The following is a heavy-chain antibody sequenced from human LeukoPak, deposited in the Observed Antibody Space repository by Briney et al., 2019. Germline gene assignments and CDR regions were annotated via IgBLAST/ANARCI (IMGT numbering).Heavy chain of an antibody. CDR3: AKDLSWWAAVDF. J-gene: IGHJ4*02. CDR2: IGGDGRT. D-gene: IGHD2-15*01. V-gene: IGHV3-23*01. CDR1: GFTLSTNA. Sequence: GGSLRLSCAASGFTLSTNAMSWVRQAPGRGLEWVSGIGGDGRTHYADSVRSRFSIYRDNSKNTVYLQMNSLRVDDTAVYYCAKDLSWWAAVDFWGQGMLVTVSS.